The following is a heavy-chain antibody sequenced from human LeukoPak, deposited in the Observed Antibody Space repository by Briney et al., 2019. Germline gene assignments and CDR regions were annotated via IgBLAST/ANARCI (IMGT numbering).Heavy chain of an antibody. J-gene: IGHJ4*02. CDR3: ARLGEVATKFFDY. CDR2: ISYDGSNK. D-gene: IGHD5-12*01. CDR1: GFTFSSYG. V-gene: IGHV3-30*03. Sequence: PGGSLRLSCAASGFTFSSYGLHWVRQAPGKGLEWVAVISYDGSNKFYGDSVKGRFTISRDNSKNTLYLQMNSLRVEDTAVYYCARLGEVATKFFDYWGQGTLVTVSS.